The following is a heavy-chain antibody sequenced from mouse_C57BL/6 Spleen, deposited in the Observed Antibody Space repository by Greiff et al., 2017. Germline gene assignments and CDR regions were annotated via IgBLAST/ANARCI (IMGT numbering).Heavy chain of an antibody. CDR2: IRLKSDNYAT. Sequence: EVKVEESGGGLVQPGGSMKLSCVASGFTFSNYWMNWVRQSPEKGLEWVAQIRLKSDNYATHYAESVKGRFTISRDDSKSSVYLQMNNLRAEDTGIYYCTISAWFAYWGQGTLVTVSA. J-gene: IGHJ3*01. CDR3: TISAWFAY. V-gene: IGHV6-3*01. CDR1: GFTFSNYW.